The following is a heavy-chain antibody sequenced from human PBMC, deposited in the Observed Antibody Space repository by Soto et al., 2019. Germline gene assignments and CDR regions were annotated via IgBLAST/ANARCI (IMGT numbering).Heavy chain of an antibody. CDR3: ARSLRRGPPFDY. D-gene: IGHD3-10*01. J-gene: IGHJ4*02. CDR2: IHHDGST. V-gene: IGHV4-4*02. Sequence: PSETLSLTCAVSGGSISSTTWWSWVRQPPGKGLEWIGEIHHDGSTNYNPPLKSRVTISVDTSKNQFSLKLNSVTAADTAVYYCARSLRRGPPFDYWGQGTLVTVSS. CDR1: GGSISSTTW.